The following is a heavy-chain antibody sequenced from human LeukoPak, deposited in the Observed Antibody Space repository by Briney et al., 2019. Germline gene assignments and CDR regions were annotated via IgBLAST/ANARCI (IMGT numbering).Heavy chain of an antibody. Sequence: ASVKVSCKASGGTFSSYAISWVRQAPGQGLEWMGRIIPIFGTANYAQKFQGRVTITTDESTSTAYMELSSLRSGDTAVYYCARSSVATISSSYWGQGTLVTVSS. CDR2: IIPIFGTA. CDR3: ARSSVATISSSY. V-gene: IGHV1-69*05. D-gene: IGHD5-12*01. J-gene: IGHJ4*02. CDR1: GGTFSSYA.